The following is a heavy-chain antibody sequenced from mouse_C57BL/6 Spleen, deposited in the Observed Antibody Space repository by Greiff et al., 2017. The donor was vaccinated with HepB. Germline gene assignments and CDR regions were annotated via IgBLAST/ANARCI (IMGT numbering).Heavy chain of an antibody. J-gene: IGHJ3*01. Sequence: QVQLKQSGAELVKPGASVKMSCKASGYTFTSYWITWVKQRPGQGLEWIGDIYPGSGSTNYNEKFKSKATLTVDTSSSTAYMQLSSLTSEDSAVYYCASGGYDVFAYWGQGTLVTVSA. CDR2: IYPGSGST. CDR1: GYTFTSYW. CDR3: ASGGYDVFAY. D-gene: IGHD2-2*01. V-gene: IGHV1-55*01.